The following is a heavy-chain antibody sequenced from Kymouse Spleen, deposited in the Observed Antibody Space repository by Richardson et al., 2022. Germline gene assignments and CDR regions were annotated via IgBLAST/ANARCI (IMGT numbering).Heavy chain of an antibody. J-gene: IGHJ6*02. CDR2: IKSKTDGGTT. D-gene: IGHD1-7*01. CDR1: GFTFSNAW. V-gene: IGHV3-15*01. CDR3: TTDGLELKGTYYYGMDV. Sequence: EVQLVESGGGLVKPGGSLRLSCAASGFTFSNAWMSWVRQAPGKGLEWVGRIKSKTDGGTTDYAAPVKGRFTISRDDSKNTLYLQMNSLKTEDTAVYYCTTDGLELKGTYYYGMDVWGQGTTVTVSS.